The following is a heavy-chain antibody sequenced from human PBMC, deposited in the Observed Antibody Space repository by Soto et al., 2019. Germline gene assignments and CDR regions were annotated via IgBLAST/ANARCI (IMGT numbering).Heavy chain of an antibody. J-gene: IGHJ4*02. CDR2: IDWDDYE. Sequence: SGPTLVNPTRTLTLTCTFSGFSLRTNGVCVTLVRQPPGKALEWLARIDWDDYEYYSTSLKTRLTISKDTSRNQVVLTMTNMDPVDTGTYYCARYYGTSFDYWGLGTLVTV. D-gene: IGHD3-22*01. CDR1: GFSLRTNGVC. V-gene: IGHV2-70*11. CDR3: ARYYGTSFDY.